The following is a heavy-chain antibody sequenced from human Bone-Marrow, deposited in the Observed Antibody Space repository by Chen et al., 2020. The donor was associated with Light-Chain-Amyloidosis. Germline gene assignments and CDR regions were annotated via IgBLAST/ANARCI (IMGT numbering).Heavy chain of an antibody. Sequence: EVQLEQSGPEVKKPGESLKISCKGSGYTFPNYWIGWVRQMPVKGLEWMGVIYPVDSDARYSPSFEGQVTISADKSITTAYLQWRSLKASDTAMYYCARRRDGYNFDYWGQGTLVTVSS. J-gene: IGHJ4*02. CDR1: GYTFPNYW. CDR2: IYPVDSDA. CDR3: ARRRDGYNFDY. D-gene: IGHD5-12*01. V-gene: IGHV5-51*01.